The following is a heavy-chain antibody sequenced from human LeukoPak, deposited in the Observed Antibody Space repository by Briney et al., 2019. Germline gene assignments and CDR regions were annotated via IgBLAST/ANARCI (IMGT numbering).Heavy chain of an antibody. CDR2: ISGDGATT. Sequence: PGGSLRLSCAASGFTFKDYAMHWVRQAPGKGLEWVSLISGDGATTFYADSVKGRFSISRDNSKNSLYLQMNSLRTEDTAFYYCAKDIGERGYKDYWGQGALLAVSS. V-gene: IGHV3-43*02. CDR3: AKDIGERGYKDY. J-gene: IGHJ4*02. CDR1: GFTFKDYA. D-gene: IGHD5-18*01.